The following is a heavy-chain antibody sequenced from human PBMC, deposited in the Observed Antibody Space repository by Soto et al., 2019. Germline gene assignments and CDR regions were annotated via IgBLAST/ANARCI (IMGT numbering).Heavy chain of an antibody. J-gene: IGHJ5*02. Sequence: ASVKGSCKASGYTFPFHDINWVRKATGQGLEWMGWMNPNTGNTGSEQKFQGRVAMTRDASTARSRLDLTSLTSDDTAVYYCARMASAGTLNWFDPWGPGTLVTVSS. D-gene: IGHD6-13*01. CDR1: GYTFPFHD. CDR3: ARMASAGTLNWFDP. V-gene: IGHV1-8*01. CDR2: MNPNTGNT.